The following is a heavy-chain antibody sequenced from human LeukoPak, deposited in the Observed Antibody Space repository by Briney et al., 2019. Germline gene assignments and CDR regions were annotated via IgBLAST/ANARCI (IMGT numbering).Heavy chain of an antibody. CDR2: ISAYNGNT. Sequence: ASVKVSCKASGCTFTSYGISWVRQAPGQGLEWMGWISAYNGNTNYAQKLQGRVTMTTDTSTSTAYMELRSLRSDDTAVYYCARAKVGATDFDYWGQGTLVTVSS. CDR3: ARAKVGATDFDY. D-gene: IGHD1-26*01. V-gene: IGHV1-18*01. CDR1: GCTFTSYG. J-gene: IGHJ4*02.